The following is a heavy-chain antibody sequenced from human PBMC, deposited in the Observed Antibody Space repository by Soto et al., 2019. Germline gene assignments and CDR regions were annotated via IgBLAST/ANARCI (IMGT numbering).Heavy chain of an antibody. J-gene: IGHJ4*02. CDR2: IYGGGTT. D-gene: IGHD3-9*01. CDR3: VQTTGWPGFDF. Sequence: EVQLVESGGGLIQPGGSLRLSCAASGFSVSSKYMTWVRQAPGKGLEGVSVIYGGGTTSYADSVKGRFTISRDNAKNTLYLQMNSLRAEDIAVYYCVQTTGWPGFDFWGQGTLVTVS. V-gene: IGHV3-53*01. CDR1: GFSVSSKY.